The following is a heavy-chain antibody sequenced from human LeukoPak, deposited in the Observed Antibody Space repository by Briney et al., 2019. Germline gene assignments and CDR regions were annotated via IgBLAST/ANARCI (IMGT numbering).Heavy chain of an antibody. CDR3: ARHQGHDFYDSSGYYSFDY. J-gene: IGHJ4*02. Sequence: SETLSLTCTVSGCSINNYYWSWIRQPPGKGLEWMGYIHYTGSTNYSPSLKSRVTISAATSKNQFSLKLRSVTAADTAVYFCARHQGHDFYDSSGYYSFDYWGQGTLVTVSS. D-gene: IGHD3-22*01. V-gene: IGHV4-59*08. CDR2: IHYTGST. CDR1: GCSINNYY.